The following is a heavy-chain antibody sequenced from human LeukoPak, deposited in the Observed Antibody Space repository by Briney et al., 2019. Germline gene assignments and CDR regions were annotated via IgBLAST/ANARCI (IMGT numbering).Heavy chain of an antibody. D-gene: IGHD1-26*01. Sequence: SETLSLTCTVSGGSISSYYWSWIRQPPGKGLEWIGYIYYSGSTNYNPSLKSRVTISVDTSKNQFSLKLSSVTAADTAVYYCARDSPGGKFDPWGQGTLVTVSS. V-gene: IGHV4-59*01. J-gene: IGHJ5*02. CDR2: IYYSGST. CDR3: ARDSPGGKFDP. CDR1: GGSISSYY.